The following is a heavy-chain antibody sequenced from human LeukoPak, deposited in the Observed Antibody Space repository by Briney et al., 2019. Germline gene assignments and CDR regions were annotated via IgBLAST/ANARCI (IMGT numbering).Heavy chain of an antibody. V-gene: IGHV1-18*01. CDR3: VRDPGGAGALDY. D-gene: IGHD3-16*01. Sequence: ASVKVSCKVSGYTLTELSMHWVRQAPGKGLEWMGWISAYNGNTNYAQKLQGRVTMTTDTSTSTAYMELRSLRSDDTAVYYCVRDPGGAGALDYWGQGTLVTVSS. CDR1: GYTLTELS. CDR2: ISAYNGNT. J-gene: IGHJ4*02.